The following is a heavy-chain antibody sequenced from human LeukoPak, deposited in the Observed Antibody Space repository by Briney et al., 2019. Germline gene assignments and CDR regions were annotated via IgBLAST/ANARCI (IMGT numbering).Heavy chain of an antibody. D-gene: IGHD2-15*01. CDR2: INSNSGGT. CDR1: VYPFTGYY. CDR3: AREKVEGANWFDP. J-gene: IGHJ5*02. V-gene: IGHV1-2*02. Sequence: ASVKVSCKASVYPFTGYYMHWVRQAPGQGLEWMGWINSNSGGTNYAQKFQGRVTMTRDTSISTVYMELSRLRPDDTAVYYCAREKVEGANWFDPWGQGTLVTVFS.